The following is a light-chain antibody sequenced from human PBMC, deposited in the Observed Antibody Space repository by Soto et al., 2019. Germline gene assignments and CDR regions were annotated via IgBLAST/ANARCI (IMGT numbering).Light chain of an antibody. CDR2: FGS. CDR3: MQSQKSLTT. CDR1: QSLLQSNGYNY. V-gene: IGKV2-28*01. Sequence: IVMTQSPLSLPVTPGEPASISCSSSQSLLQSNGYNYLDWYLQKPGQSPQLLIYFGSYRAYGGTDMLRSSGLVTDFTLKIRRVEADDVGVYYCMQSQKSLTTFGQGTKVEI. J-gene: IGKJ1*01.